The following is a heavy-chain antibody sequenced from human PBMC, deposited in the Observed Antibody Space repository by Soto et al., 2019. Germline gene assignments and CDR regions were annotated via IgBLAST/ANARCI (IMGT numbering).Heavy chain of an antibody. Sequence: QLQLQESGSGLVKPSQTLSLTCAVSGGSISSGGYSWSWIRQPPGKGLEWIGYIYHSGSTYYNPSLKSRVTITVDRSKNQFSLKLSSVTAADTAVYYCARGVRFLEWPEFDYWGQGTLVTVSS. CDR1: GGSISSGGYS. CDR3: ARGVRFLEWPEFDY. V-gene: IGHV4-30-2*01. CDR2: IYHSGST. J-gene: IGHJ4*02. D-gene: IGHD3-3*01.